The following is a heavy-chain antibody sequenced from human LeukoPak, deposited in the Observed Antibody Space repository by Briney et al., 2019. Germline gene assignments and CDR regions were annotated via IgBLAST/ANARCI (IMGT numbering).Heavy chain of an antibody. CDR2: IYTSGST. CDR3: ARYGSQAVYYGMDV. Sequence: SETLSLTCTVSGGSISSYYWSWIRQPAGKGLEWIGRIYTSGSTNYNPSLKSRVTMSVDTSKNQFSLKLSSVTAADTAVYYCARYGSQAVYYGMDVWGQGTTVTVSS. CDR1: GGSISSYY. V-gene: IGHV4-4*07. D-gene: IGHD4-17*01. J-gene: IGHJ6*02.